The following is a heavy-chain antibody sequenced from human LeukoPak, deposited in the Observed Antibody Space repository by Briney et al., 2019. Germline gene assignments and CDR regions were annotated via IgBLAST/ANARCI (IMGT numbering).Heavy chain of an antibody. CDR1: GGSFSGYY. D-gene: IGHD6-6*01. CDR2: IYYSGST. Sequence: PSETLSLTCAVYGGSFSGYYWSWIRQPPGKGLEWIGYIYYSGSTYYNPSLKSRVTISVDTSKDQFSLKLSSVTAADTAVYYCARYSSSSLGAGAFDYWGQGILVTVSS. V-gene: IGHV4-34*01. J-gene: IGHJ4*02. CDR3: ARYSSSSLGAGAFDY.